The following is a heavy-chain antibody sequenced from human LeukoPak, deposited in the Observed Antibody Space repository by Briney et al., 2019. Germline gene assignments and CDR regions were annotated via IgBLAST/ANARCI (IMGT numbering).Heavy chain of an antibody. CDR2: ISAYNGNT. CDR3: ARLSGDYVIGYMDV. D-gene: IGHD4-17*01. Sequence: ASVKVSCKASGYTFTSYGISWVRQAPGQGREWRGWISAYNGNTNYAQKLQGRVTMTTDTSTSTAYMALRGLRSDDTAVYYCARLSGDYVIGYMDVWGKGTTVTISS. J-gene: IGHJ6*03. V-gene: IGHV1-18*01. CDR1: GYTFTSYG.